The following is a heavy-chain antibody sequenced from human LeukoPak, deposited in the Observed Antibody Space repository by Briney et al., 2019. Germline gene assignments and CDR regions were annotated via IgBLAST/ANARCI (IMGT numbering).Heavy chain of an antibody. D-gene: IGHD6-19*01. CDR3: AKVDGLAVAADGIDY. CDR1: GLTFSSYG. Sequence: PGGSLRLSCAASGLTFSSYGMHWVRQAPRKGLEWVAVISYDGSNKYYADSVKGRFTISRDNSKNTLYLQMNSLRAEDTAVYYCAKVDGLAVAADGIDYWGQGTLVTVSS. V-gene: IGHV3-30*18. CDR2: ISYDGSNK. J-gene: IGHJ4*02.